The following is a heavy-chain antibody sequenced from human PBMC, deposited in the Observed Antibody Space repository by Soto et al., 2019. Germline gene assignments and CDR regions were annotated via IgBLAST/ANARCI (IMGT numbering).Heavy chain of an antibody. CDR3: ARGFGSESWLAP. Sequence: QVQLQESGPGLVKPSETLSLTCTVSGGSIRSSFWSWIRQPPGKGLEWIGYMYYSGITNYNPSLKSGVTTTVDTSKMHFSLKLSSVTTAYRAGYYCARGFGSESWLAPGGQGTPVTVSS. J-gene: IGHJ5*02. CDR2: MYYSGIT. CDR1: GGSIRSSF. D-gene: IGHD3-10*01. V-gene: IGHV4-59*12.